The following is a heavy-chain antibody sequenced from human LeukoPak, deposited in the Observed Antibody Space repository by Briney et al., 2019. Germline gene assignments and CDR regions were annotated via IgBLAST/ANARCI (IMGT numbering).Heavy chain of an antibody. CDR1: GGSVSSGSYY. D-gene: IGHD1-26*01. Sequence: SQTLSLTCTVSGGSVSSGSYYWSWIRQPAGKGLEWIGRISTSGSTNYNPSLKSRVTISRDTSKNQFSLKLSSVTAADTAVYYCASQVGYFDYWAREPWSPSPQ. CDR2: ISTSGST. V-gene: IGHV4-61*02. CDR3: ASQVGYFDY. J-gene: IGHJ4*02.